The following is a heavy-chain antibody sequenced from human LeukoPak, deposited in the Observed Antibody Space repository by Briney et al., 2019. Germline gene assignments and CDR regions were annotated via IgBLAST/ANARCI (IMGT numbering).Heavy chain of an antibody. CDR3: VRENVKIIDY. Sequence: GESLKISCTGSGYIFTSYWIGWVRQMPGKGLEWMGIIYPGVSDTKYSPSFQGQVTISADKSITTAYLPWSRLKASDTALYYCVRENVKIIDYWGRGTLVTVSS. J-gene: IGHJ4*02. CDR2: IYPGVSDT. D-gene: IGHD5-24*01. V-gene: IGHV5-51*01. CDR1: GYIFTSYW.